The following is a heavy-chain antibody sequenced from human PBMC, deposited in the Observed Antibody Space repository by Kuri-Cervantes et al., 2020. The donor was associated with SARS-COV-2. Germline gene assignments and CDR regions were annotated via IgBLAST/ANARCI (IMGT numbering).Heavy chain of an antibody. Sequence: GESLKISCAASGFTVSSNYMSWVRQAPGKGLEWVPVIYSGGSTYYADSVKGRFNISRDNYKNTLYLQMNSLRAEDTAVYYCAKNLVDYDFWSGYLNWFDPWGQGTRVTVSS. CDR2: IYSGGST. V-gene: IGHV3-66*01. D-gene: IGHD3-3*01. CDR3: AKNLVDYDFWSGYLNWFDP. CDR1: GFTVSSNY. J-gene: IGHJ5*02.